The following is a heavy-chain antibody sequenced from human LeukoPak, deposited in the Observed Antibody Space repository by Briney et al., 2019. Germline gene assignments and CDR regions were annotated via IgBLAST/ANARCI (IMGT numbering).Heavy chain of an antibody. CDR3: AKSVYYDSSGYADY. J-gene: IGHJ4*02. D-gene: IGHD3-22*01. Sequence: GGSLRLSCAASGFTFSSYSMNWVRQAPGKGLEWVSGISWNSGSIGYADSVKGRFTISRDNAKNSLYLQMNSLRAEDTALYYCAKSVYYDSSGYADYWGQGTLVTVSS. CDR1: GFTFSSYS. CDR2: ISWNSGSI. V-gene: IGHV3-9*01.